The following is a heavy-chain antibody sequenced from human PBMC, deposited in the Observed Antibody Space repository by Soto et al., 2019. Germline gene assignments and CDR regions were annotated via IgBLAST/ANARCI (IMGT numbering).Heavy chain of an antibody. D-gene: IGHD3-10*01. J-gene: IGHJ6*02. Sequence: QVQLVQSGAEVKKPGASVKVSCKASGYTFTGYYMHWVRQAPGQGLEWMGWINPNSGGTNYAQKFQGRVTMTRDTSISTAYMELSRLRSDDTAVYYCARAGVWFGERYGMDVWGQGTTVTVSS. CDR1: GYTFTGYY. CDR2: INPNSGGT. CDR3: ARAGVWFGERYGMDV. V-gene: IGHV1-2*02.